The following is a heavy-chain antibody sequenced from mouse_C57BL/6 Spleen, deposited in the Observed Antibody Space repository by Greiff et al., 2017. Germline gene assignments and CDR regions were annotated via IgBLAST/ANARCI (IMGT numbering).Heavy chain of an antibody. J-gene: IGHJ2*01. V-gene: IGHV5-6*01. D-gene: IGHD1-1*01. CDR3: ARHNPSTVVAYYFDY. CDR1: GFTFSSYG. Sequence: EVHLVESGGDLVKPGGSLKLSCAASGFTFSSYGMSWVRQTPDKRLEWVATISSGGSYTYYPDSVKGRFTISRDNAKNTLYLQMSSLKSEDTAMYYCARHNPSTVVAYYFDYWGQGTTLTVSS. CDR2: ISSGGSYT.